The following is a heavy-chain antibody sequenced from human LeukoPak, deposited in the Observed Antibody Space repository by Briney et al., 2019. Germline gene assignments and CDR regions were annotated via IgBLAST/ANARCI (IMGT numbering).Heavy chain of an antibody. D-gene: IGHD6-13*01. CDR2: LSGSGYNT. V-gene: IGHV3-23*01. J-gene: IGHJ4*02. CDR1: GFTFSSHA. CDR3: AKQAAAVGGAFDY. Sequence: GGSLRLSCAASGFTFSSHALSWVRQAPGKGLEWVSSLSGSGYNTYYADSVKGRFTISRDNSKNTLYLQMNSLRAEDTAVYYCAKQAAAVGGAFDYWGQGTLVTVSS.